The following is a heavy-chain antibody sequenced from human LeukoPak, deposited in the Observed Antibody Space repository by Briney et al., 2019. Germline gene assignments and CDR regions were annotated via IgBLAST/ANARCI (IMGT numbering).Heavy chain of an antibody. CDR3: AREDYYDSSGYYWRLCTFDY. V-gene: IGHV1-8*01. D-gene: IGHD3-22*01. CDR1: GYTFTSYD. J-gene: IGHJ4*02. Sequence: GASVKVSCKASGYTFTSYDINWVRQATGQGLEWMGRMNPNSGNTGYAQKFQGRVTMTRNTSISTAYMELSSLRSEDTAVYYCAREDYYDSSGYYWRLCTFDYWGQGTLVTVSS. CDR2: MNPNSGNT.